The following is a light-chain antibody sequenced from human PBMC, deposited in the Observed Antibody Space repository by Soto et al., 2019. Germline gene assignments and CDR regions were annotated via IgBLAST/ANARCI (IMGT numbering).Light chain of an antibody. V-gene: IGLV3-21*04. Sequence: SYELTQPPSVSVPPGKTARITCGGNNIGSKSVHWYQQKPGQAPVLVIYYDSDRPSGIPERFSGSNSGNTATLTISRVEAGDEADYYCQVWDSSSDPRGVFGTGTKVTVL. CDR1: NIGSKS. J-gene: IGLJ1*01. CDR3: QVWDSSSDPRGV. CDR2: YDS.